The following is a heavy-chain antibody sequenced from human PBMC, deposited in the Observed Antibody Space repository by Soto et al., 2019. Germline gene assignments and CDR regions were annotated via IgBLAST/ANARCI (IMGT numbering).Heavy chain of an antibody. CDR1: GGSISSGDYY. Sequence: SETLSLTCTVSGGSISSGDYYWSWVRQPPGKGLEWIGYIYYSGSTYYNPSLKSRVTISRDNAKNTLYLQMNSLRAEDTAVYYCVRDDFGLGIDYWGLGTLVTVSS. CDR2: IYYSGST. D-gene: IGHD1-26*01. V-gene: IGHV4-30-4*01. CDR3: VRDDFGLGIDY. J-gene: IGHJ4*02.